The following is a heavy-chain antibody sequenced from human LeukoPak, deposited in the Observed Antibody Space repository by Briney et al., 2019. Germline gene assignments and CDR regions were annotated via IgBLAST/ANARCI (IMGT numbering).Heavy chain of an antibody. CDR3: AREDIAALDY. CDR1: GFSFSTYS. Sequence: GGSLRLSCAASGFSFSTYSMNWVRQAPGKGLEWVSSINSDSIWIYYADSVKGRFTISRDNARNSLYLQMNSLRVEDTAVYYCAREDIAALDYWGQGTLVTVSS. CDR2: INSDSIWI. D-gene: IGHD6-6*01. V-gene: IGHV3-21*01. J-gene: IGHJ4*02.